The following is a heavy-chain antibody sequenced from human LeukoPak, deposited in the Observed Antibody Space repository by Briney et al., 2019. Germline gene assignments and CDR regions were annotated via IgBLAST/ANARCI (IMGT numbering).Heavy chain of an antibody. CDR3: ARHRGYSYGYHSYYYYGMDV. J-gene: IGHJ6*02. V-gene: IGHV5-51*01. CDR1: GYSFTSYW. D-gene: IGHD5-18*01. CDR2: IYSGDSDT. Sequence: GESLKISCKGSGYSFTSYWIGWVRQMPGKGLEWMGIIYSGDSDTRYSPSFQGQVTISADKSISTAYLQWSSLKASATAMYYCARHRGYSYGYHSYYYYGMDVWGQGTTVTVSS.